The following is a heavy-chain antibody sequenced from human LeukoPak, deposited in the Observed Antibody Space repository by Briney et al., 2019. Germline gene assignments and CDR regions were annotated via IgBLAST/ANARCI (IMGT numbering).Heavy chain of an antibody. J-gene: IGHJ4*02. Sequence: GGSLRLSCAVSGFSFSSYGMHWICQRPDKGLEWVGVISYDGSNKYYSNSVKGRFTISSDNSTNTQYLPMTGLRAEDTAVYYCPISGGGRIQLWSPFDYWGQGTLVTLSS. CDR2: ISYDGSNK. CDR1: GFSFSSYG. V-gene: IGHV3-30*03. CDR3: PISGGGRIQLWSPFDY. D-gene: IGHD5-18*01.